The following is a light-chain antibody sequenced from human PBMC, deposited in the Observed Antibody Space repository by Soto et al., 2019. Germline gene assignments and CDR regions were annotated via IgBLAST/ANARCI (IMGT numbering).Light chain of an antibody. CDR2: GAS. V-gene: IGKV3-15*01. CDR1: QSVSSN. CDR3: QQYNNWPSP. J-gene: IGKJ2*01. Sequence: EIVMTQSPATLSVSPGERATLSCRASQSVSSNLAWYQQKPGQAPRLLIYGASTRATGIPARFSGSGSGTEFTLTISSLQSEDFAVYYCQQYNNWPSPFGQGTKLEIK.